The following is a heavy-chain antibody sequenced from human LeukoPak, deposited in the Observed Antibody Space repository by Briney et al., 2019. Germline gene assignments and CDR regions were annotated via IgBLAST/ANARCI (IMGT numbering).Heavy chain of an antibody. CDR2: LWYGGCNK. D-gene: IGHD2-2*01. CDR3: ARARGYCSSTSCYLAYYMDV. V-gene: IGHV3-33*01. Sequence: GRSLTLFCAASVLIVRLCGALWPRQAPGKGREGVTVLWYGGCNKYYADSVKGRFTISRDNSKNTLYLQMNSLRAEDTAVYYCARARGYCSSTSCYLAYYMDVWGKGTTVTVSS. J-gene: IGHJ6*03. CDR1: VLIVRLCG.